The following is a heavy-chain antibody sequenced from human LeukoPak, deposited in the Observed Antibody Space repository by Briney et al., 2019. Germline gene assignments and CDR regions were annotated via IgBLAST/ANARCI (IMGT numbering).Heavy chain of an antibody. V-gene: IGHV3-53*01. D-gene: IGHD6-19*01. CDR2: IYSGGSS. CDR3: AREAYGSGWYSDY. J-gene: IGHJ4*02. Sequence: GGSLRLSCAPSGFTVSSNYMSWVRQAPGRGLEWVSVIYSGGSSYYADSVKGRFTISRDNSKNTLYLQMNSLRAEDTAVYYCAREAYGSGWYSDYWGQGTLVTVSS. CDR1: GFTVSSNY.